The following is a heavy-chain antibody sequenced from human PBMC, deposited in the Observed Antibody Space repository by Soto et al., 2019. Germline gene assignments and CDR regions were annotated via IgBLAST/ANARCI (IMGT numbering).Heavy chain of an antibody. Sequence: WGSLRLSCVASGFPFDTCCLHWVGHAQGKGLQWVALISYAGSSTYYADSVRGRFTISSDNSKDTLYLHMNTLRPADTGAFYFARGTGGNHPHCLYDLDIWDPGTLVNISS. CDR3: ARGTGGNHPHCLYDLDI. J-gene: IGHJ6*01. D-gene: IGHD1-1*01. V-gene: IGHV3-30-3*01. CDR1: GFPFDTCC. CDR2: ISYAGSST.